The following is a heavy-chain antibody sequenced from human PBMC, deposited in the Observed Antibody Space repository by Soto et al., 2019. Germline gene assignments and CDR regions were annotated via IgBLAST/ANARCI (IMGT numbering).Heavy chain of an antibody. CDR1: GYTFTSYD. Sequence: QVQLVQSGAEVKNPGASVKVSCKGSGYTFTSYDINWVRQAVGQGLEWMGWMNPNSGNTGYAQKFQDRVTLTRDISISTAYLELSSLTSEDTAVYYCARNTANSGLFEFWGQGTLVTVSS. CDR2: MNPNSGNT. CDR3: ARNTANSGLFEF. J-gene: IGHJ4*02. D-gene: IGHD6-19*01. V-gene: IGHV1-8*01.